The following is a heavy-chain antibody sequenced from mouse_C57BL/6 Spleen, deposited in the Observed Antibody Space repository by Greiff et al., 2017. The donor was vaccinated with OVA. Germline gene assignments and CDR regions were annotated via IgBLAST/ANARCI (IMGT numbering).Heavy chain of an antibody. Sequence: VQLQQSGPELVKPGASVKISCKASGYAFSSSWMNWVKQRPGKGLEWIGRIYPGDGDTNYNGKFKGKATLTADKSSSTAYMQLSSLTSEDSAVYFCARRGTVYYFDYWGQGTTLTVSS. D-gene: IGHD4-1*01. CDR3: ARRGTVYYFDY. V-gene: IGHV1-82*01. J-gene: IGHJ2*01. CDR1: GYAFSSSW. CDR2: IYPGDGDT.